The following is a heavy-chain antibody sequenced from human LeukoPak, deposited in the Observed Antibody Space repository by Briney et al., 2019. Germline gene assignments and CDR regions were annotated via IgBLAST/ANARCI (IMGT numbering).Heavy chain of an antibody. D-gene: IGHD6-19*01. Sequence: PSETLSLTCTVSGDSIGTYYWSWIRRPPGKGLEWIGHVYYAGITDYNPSLQSRVTISVDPSRNQLSLKLNSVTAADTAVYYCARQGYKSGWYPTFDFWGPGTQVIDSS. J-gene: IGHJ4*02. CDR1: GDSIGTYY. V-gene: IGHV4-59*01. CDR3: ARQGYKSGWYPTFDF. CDR2: VYYAGIT.